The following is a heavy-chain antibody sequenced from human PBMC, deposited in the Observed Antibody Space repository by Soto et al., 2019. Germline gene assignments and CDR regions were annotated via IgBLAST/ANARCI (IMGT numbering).Heavy chain of an antibody. CDR1: EVTYRSYR. Sequence: PXGSLRLSCSASEVTYRSYRMTWVRQAPGKGLEWVATIKPDGSEEWYVDSVKGRFTISRDNAKKSLFLHMNSLRAEDTAVYYCATDLSWGASWGQGTLATVSS. V-gene: IGHV3-7*03. J-gene: IGHJ5*02. D-gene: IGHD2-15*01. CDR2: IKPDGSEE. CDR3: ATDLSWGAS.